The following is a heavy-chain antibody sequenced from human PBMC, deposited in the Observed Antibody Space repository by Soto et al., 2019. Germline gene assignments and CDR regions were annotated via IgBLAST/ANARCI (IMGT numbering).Heavy chain of an antibody. J-gene: IGHJ5*02. V-gene: IGHV3-21*01. CDR1: GFTFSSYS. D-gene: IGHD3-10*01. CDR2: ISSSSSYI. CDR3: ERDTYFYGSGSYGP. Sequence: EVQLVESGGGLVKPGGSLRLSCAASGFTFSSYSMNWVRQSPGKGLEWVSSISSSSSYIYYADSVKGRFTISGDNAKNSLYLQMTSLRAEDTAVYYCERDTYFYGSGSYGPWGQGTLVTVSS.